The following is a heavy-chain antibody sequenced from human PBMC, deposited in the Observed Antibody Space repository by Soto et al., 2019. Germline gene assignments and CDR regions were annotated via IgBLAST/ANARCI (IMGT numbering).Heavy chain of an antibody. CDR1: GFSFSTFE. CDR3: VEGRWLDF. V-gene: IGHV3-23*01. Sequence: EVQLLESGGGLVQPGGSLRLSCAASGFSFSTFEMSWVRQAPGRGLEWVSFISDAGSRTYYADAVKGRFTISRDNSKHTLYLKMNSLTAADTALYACVEGRWLDFWGQGTLVTVSS. CDR2: ISDAGSRT. J-gene: IGHJ5*01.